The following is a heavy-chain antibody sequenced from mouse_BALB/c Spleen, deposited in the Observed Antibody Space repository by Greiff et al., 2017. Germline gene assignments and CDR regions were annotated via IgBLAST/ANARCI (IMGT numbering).Heavy chain of an antibody. V-gene: IGHV3-2*02. CDR1: GYSITSDYA. J-gene: IGHJ1*01. CDR2: ISYSGST. D-gene: IGHD1-1*01. CDR3: ARRYYYGSSLYWYFDV. Sequence: EVQLVESGPGLVKPSQSLSLTCTVSGYSITSDYAWNWIRQFPGNKLEWMGYISYSGSTSYNPSLKSRISITRDTSKNQFFLQLNSVTTEDTATYYCARRYYYGSSLYWYFDVWGAGTTVTVSS.